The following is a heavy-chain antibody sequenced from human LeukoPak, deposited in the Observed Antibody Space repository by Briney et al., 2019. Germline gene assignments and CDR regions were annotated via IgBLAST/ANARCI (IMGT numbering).Heavy chain of an antibody. D-gene: IGHD3-22*01. Sequence: SATLSLTCAVSGGSFSGYYWYWIRQPPGKGLEWIGVIKHVVSPNYNPSLKSRATLSVDTYKNQFSLKLTSVTAADTAVYYCARGRTYYYDTSGYYPSIYFGMDVWGQGTTVIVSS. CDR2: IKHVVSP. J-gene: IGHJ6*02. CDR1: GGSFSGYY. CDR3: ARGRTYYYDTSGYYPSIYFGMDV. V-gene: IGHV4-34*01.